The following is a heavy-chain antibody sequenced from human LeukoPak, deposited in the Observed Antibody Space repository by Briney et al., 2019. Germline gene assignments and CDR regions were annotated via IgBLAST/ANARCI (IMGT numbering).Heavy chain of an antibody. D-gene: IGHD2-21*02. CDR3: ARPGGDGGEDY. J-gene: IGHJ4*02. CDR2: MNPNSGNT. V-gene: IGHV1-8*01. Sequence: ASVKVSCKASGYTFTSYDINWVRQATGQGLEWMGWMNPNSGNTGYAQKLQGRVTMTTDTSTGTAYMELRSLRSDDTAAYYCARPGGDGGEDYWGQGTLVTVSS. CDR1: GYTFTSYD.